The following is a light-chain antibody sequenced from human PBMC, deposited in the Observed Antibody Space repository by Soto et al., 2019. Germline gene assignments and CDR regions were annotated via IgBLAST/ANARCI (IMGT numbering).Light chain of an antibody. CDR3: QQRSNWPPT. J-gene: IGKJ4*01. V-gene: IGKV3-11*01. CDR2: DVS. Sequence: DTELIQSPATLSLSPGERATLSCRASHTVANFLAWYQHKAGQAPRLLIYDVSNRATGIPARFSGSGSGTAFTLTISSLEPDDFAVYYCQQRSNWPPTFGGGTNVEIK. CDR1: HTVANF.